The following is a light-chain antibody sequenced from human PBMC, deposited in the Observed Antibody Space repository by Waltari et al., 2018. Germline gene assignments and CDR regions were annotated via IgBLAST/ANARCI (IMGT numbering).Light chain of an antibody. CDR3: QQCGSSPPYA. CDR2: GAS. CDR1: QSVYSNY. V-gene: IGKV3-20*01. J-gene: IGKJ2*01. Sequence: EIVLTQSPGTLSLSSGERATLSCRASQSVYSNYLAWYQQKVGQAPRLVIFGASRRAAGIPDRFSGSGSGTDFTLTIDRLESEDSAVYYCQQCGSSPPYAFGQGTKLEIK.